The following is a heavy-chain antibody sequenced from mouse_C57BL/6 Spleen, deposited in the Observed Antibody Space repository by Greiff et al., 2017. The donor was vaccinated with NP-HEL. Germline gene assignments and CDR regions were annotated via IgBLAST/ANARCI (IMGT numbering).Heavy chain of an antibody. J-gene: IGHJ2*01. D-gene: IGHD2-5*01. V-gene: IGHV5-6*01. CDR3: ARPYSNAYFDY. CDR1: GFTFSSYG. Sequence: EVKLVESGGDLVKPGGSLKLSCAAPGFTFSSYGMSWVRQTPDKRLEWVATISSGGSYTYYPDSLKGRFTLSRDNATNTLYLQMSSLKSEDTAMYYCARPYSNAYFDYWGQGTTLTVSS. CDR2: ISSGGSYT.